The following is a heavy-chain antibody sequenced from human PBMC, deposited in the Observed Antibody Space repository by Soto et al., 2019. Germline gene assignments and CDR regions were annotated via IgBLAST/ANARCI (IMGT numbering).Heavy chain of an antibody. CDR1: GFTFSNYA. J-gene: IGHJ4*02. CDR2: TSYDGSNK. V-gene: IGHV3-30-3*01. CDR3: AGVYYGGDSVNNF. D-gene: IGHD4-17*01. Sequence: GGSLRLSCAGSGFTFSNYAMSWVRQAPGKGLEWVAATSYDGSNKYYADSVKGRFIISRDNSKSTLDLQMNALRPEDTAVYYCAGVYYGGDSVNNFWGQGTPVTVSS.